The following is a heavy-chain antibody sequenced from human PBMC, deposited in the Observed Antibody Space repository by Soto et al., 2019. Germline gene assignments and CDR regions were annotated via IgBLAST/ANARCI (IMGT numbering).Heavy chain of an antibody. CDR1: GDTFTIFA. CDR3: ARDLGSGYDPGDY. Sequence: QVQLVQSGAEVKKPGSSVKVSCKASGDTFTIFAISWVRQAPGQGLEWMGGIIPTIGTTNYAQRFQGRITSTGDESTGTAYMELSSLQSEDTAVYYCARDLGSGYDPGDYWGQGTLVTVSS. CDR2: IIPTIGTT. V-gene: IGHV1-69*12. J-gene: IGHJ4*02. D-gene: IGHD5-12*01.